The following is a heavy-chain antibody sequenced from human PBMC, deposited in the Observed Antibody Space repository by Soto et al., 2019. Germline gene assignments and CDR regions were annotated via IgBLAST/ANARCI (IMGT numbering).Heavy chain of an antibody. CDR2: IKGDGITT. D-gene: IGHD3-3*01. V-gene: IGHV3-74*01. CDR1: GFTFSSYW. Sequence: EVQLVDSGGGLVQPGGSLRLSCAASGFTFSSYWIHWVRQAPGEGLVWVSRIKGDGITTNYAASVKGRFTISRDYAKNTVFLQMNSLRAEDTAVYYCARGAFGAYDLDYWGQGTLVTVSS. CDR3: ARGAFGAYDLDY. J-gene: IGHJ4*02.